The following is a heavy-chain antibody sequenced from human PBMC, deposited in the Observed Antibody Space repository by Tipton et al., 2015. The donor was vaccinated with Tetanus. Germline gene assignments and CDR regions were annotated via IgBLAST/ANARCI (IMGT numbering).Heavy chain of an antibody. CDR1: GGSFNTYG. D-gene: IGHD4-23*01. CDR2: IVPVFGTT. Sequence: QLVQSGAEVKKPGSSVKVSCKASGGSFNTYGISWVRQAPGQGLQWMGKIVPVFGTTYARRFKGRVTITSDKSTSAVFMELSSLTSADPGVYYWGGDLGGNRQCYALDVWGQGATVTVSS. CDR3: GGDLGGNRQCYALDV. J-gene: IGHJ6*02. V-gene: IGHV1-69*06.